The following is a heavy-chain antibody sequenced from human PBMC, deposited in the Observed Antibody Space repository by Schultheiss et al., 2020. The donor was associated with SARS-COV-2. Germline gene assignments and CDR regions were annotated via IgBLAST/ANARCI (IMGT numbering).Heavy chain of an antibody. CDR2: ISYDGSNK. CDR3: ARDSVSDIVVELDY. V-gene: IGHV3-30*03. Sequence: GGSLRLSCAASGFTFSSYWMHWVRQAPGKGLVWVAVISYDGSNKYYADSVKGRFTISRDNSKNTLYLQMNSLRAEDTAVYYCARDSVSDIVVELDYWGQGTLVTVSS. J-gene: IGHJ4*02. D-gene: IGHD2-2*01. CDR1: GFTFSSYW.